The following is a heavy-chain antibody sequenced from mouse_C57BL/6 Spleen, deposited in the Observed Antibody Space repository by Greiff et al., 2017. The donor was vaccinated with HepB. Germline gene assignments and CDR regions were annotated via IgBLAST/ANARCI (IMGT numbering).Heavy chain of an antibody. V-gene: IGHV5-12*01. Sequence: EVHLVESGGGLVQPGGSLKLSCAASGFTFSDYYMYWVRQTPEKRLEWVAYISNGGGSTYYPDTVKGRFTISRDNAKNTLYLQMSRLKSEDTAMYYCARRGLAGFAYWGQGTLVTVSA. D-gene: IGHD1-1*01. CDR2: ISNGGGST. CDR1: GFTFSDYY. CDR3: ARRGLAGFAY. J-gene: IGHJ3*01.